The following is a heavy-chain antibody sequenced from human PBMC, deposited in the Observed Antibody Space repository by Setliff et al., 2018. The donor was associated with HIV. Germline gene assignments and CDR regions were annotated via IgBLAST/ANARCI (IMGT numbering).Heavy chain of an antibody. J-gene: IGHJ4*02. CDR2: IIPIFGTA. CDR1: GGIFSSYA. CDR3: ASGSHGEGATDY. V-gene: IGHV1-69*13. D-gene: IGHD1-26*01. Sequence: SVKVSCKASGGIFSSYALSWVRQAPGQGLEWMGGIIPIFGTANYAQKFQGRVTITADASTNTAYMELGSLRSEDTAVYYCASGSHGEGATDYWGLGTLVTVSS.